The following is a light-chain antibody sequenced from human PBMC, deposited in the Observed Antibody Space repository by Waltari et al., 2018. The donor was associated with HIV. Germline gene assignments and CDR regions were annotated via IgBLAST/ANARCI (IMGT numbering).Light chain of an antibody. CDR3: SSWDDSLNAYV. V-gene: IGLV1-36*01. J-gene: IGLJ1*01. Sequence: QSVLPQPPSVSDAPGQRVIISCSGGNSKIQHYALNWYQPLPGKAPQLLIYYDDLLPSGVSDRFSASKSGTSASLAISGLQSEDEADYYCSSWDDSLNAYVFGSGTKITVL. CDR1: NSKIQHYA. CDR2: YDD.